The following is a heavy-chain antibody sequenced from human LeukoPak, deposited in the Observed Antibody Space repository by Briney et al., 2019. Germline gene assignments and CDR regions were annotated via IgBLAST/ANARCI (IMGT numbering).Heavy chain of an antibody. CDR3: SSGSFFDF. J-gene: IGHJ4*02. V-gene: IGHV3-7*01. CDR1: GFSFSTQW. D-gene: IGHD6-13*01. Sequence: GGSLRLSCAASGFSFSTQWMSWVRQAPGKGLEWVANIKQDGIEKHYLDSVKGRFTISRDNANNSLYLQMNLLRADDTAVYFCSSGSFFDFWGQGTLVAVSS. CDR2: IKQDGIEK.